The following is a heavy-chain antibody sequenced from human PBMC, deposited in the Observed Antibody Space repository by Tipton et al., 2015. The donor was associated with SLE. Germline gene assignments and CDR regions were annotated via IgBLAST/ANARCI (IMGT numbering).Heavy chain of an antibody. Sequence: LSLTCTVSGGSISSYFCAWIRQPPGKGLEWIGSIYYSGNTYYNPSLKSRVTISVDTSKNQFSLKLSSVTAADTAVYYCASDGVWNPIWGQGTMVTVSS. CDR1: GGSISSYF. D-gene: IGHD1-1*01. J-gene: IGHJ3*02. CDR2: IYYSGNT. CDR3: ASDGVWNPI. V-gene: IGHV4-59*12.